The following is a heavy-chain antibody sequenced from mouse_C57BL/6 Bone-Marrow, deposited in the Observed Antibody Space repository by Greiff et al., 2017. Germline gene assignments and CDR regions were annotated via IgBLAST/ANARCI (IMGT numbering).Heavy chain of an antibody. J-gene: IGHJ1*03. CDR2: IDPSDSET. CDR1: GYTFTSYW. CDR3: ARRVGPEGYWYFDV. D-gene: IGHD3-1*01. V-gene: IGHV1-52*01. Sequence: QVQLQQPGAELVRPGSSVKLSCKASGYTFTSYWMHWVKQRPIQGLEWIGNIDPSDSETHYNQKFKDKATLTVDKSSSTAYMQLSSLTSEDSAVYYCARRVGPEGYWYFDVWGTGTTVTVSS.